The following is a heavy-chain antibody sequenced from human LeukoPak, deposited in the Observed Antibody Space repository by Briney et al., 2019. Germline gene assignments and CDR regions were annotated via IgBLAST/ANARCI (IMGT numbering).Heavy chain of an antibody. CDR2: ISSSGSTI. Sequence: GGSLRLSCAASGFTFSSYEMNWVRQAPGKGLEWVSYISSSGSTIYYADSVKGRFTISRDNAKNSLYLQMNSLRAEDTAVYYCTMVRGVYFDYWGQGTLVTVSS. CDR3: TMVRGVYFDY. CDR1: GFTFSSYE. V-gene: IGHV3-48*03. D-gene: IGHD3-10*01. J-gene: IGHJ4*02.